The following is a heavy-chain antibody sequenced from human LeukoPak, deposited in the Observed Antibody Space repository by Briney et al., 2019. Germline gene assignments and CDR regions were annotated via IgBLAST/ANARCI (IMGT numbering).Heavy chain of an antibody. Sequence: GGSLRLSCAASGFTFSSSWLTWVRQAPGKGLEWVADIKPDGSAKNYVDSVKGRFTISRDNAQNSLYLQMNNMRAEDTAVYYCARDRAYHSFDIWGQWTMVTVSS. CDR2: IKPDGSAK. CDR3: ARDRAYHSFDI. CDR1: GFTFSSSW. D-gene: IGHD2-2*01. J-gene: IGHJ3*02. V-gene: IGHV3-7*01.